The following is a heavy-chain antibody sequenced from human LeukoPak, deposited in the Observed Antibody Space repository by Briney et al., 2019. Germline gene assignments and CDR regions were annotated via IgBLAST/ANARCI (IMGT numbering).Heavy chain of an antibody. CDR2: IKQDGSEK. CDR1: GFTLSSNW. CDR3: ARLVDGAFDI. Sequence: PGGSLRLSCAASGFTLSSNWMSWVRQAPGKGLEWVGNIKQDGSEKYYVDSLKGRFTISRDNAKNSLYLQMNSLRAEDTAMYYYARLVDGAFDIWGQGTLVTVSP. D-gene: IGHD2-15*01. V-gene: IGHV3-7*04. J-gene: IGHJ3*02.